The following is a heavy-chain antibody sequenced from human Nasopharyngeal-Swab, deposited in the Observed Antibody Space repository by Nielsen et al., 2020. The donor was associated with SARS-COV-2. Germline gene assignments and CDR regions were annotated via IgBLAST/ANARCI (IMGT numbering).Heavy chain of an antibody. CDR2: ISGSGGST. J-gene: IGHJ5*02. D-gene: IGHD3-10*01. CDR1: GFTFSSYA. CDR3: AVGYGPGSRKNWFDP. V-gene: IGHV3-23*01. Sequence: GESLKISCAASGFTFSSYAMSWVRQAPGKGLEWVSAISGSGGSTYYADSVKGRFTISRDNSKNTLYIQINNLRVEDTAVYYCAVGYGPGSRKNWFDPWGQGTLVTVSS.